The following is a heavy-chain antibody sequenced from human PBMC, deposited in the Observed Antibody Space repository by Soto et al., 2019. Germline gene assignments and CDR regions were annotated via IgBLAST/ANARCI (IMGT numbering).Heavy chain of an antibody. V-gene: IGHV1-69*06. CDR3: ASGGDYYDSSGYSDY. D-gene: IGHD3-22*01. CDR1: GGTFSSYA. J-gene: IGHJ4*02. Sequence: QVQLVQSGAEVKKPGSSVKVSCKASGGTFSSYAISWVRQAPGQGLEWVGGIIPISGTADYAQKFQGRVTSNADKPTSTADMELGSLRSEDTAVYYCASGGDYYDSSGYSDYWGQGTLVTVSS. CDR2: IIPISGTA.